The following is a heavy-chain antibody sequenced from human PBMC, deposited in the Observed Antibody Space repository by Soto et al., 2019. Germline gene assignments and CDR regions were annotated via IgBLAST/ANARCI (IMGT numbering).Heavy chain of an antibody. CDR1: GGSISSGGYY. V-gene: IGHV4-31*03. CDR2: IYYSGST. J-gene: IGHJ5*02. Sequence: PSETLSLTCTVSGGSISSGGYYWSWIRQHPGKGLEWIGYIYYSGSTYYNPSLKSRVTISVDTSKNQFSLKLSSVTAADTAVYYCARDYRDSSGSRGFDPWGQGTLVTVSS. D-gene: IGHD3-22*01. CDR3: ARDYRDSSGSRGFDP.